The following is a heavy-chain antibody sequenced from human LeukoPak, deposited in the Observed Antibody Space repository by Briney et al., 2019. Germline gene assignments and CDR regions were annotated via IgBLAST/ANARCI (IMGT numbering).Heavy chain of an antibody. Sequence: PGGSLRLSCAASGFTLGNYWMHWVRQAPGKGLVWVSRINGDGSSTTYADSVKGRFTISGDNAKNTLYLQMNSLGAEDTAVYYCARYYGDYHAFDIWGQGTMVTVSS. V-gene: IGHV3-74*03. CDR3: ARYYGDYHAFDI. CDR2: INGDGSST. D-gene: IGHD4-17*01. J-gene: IGHJ3*02. CDR1: GFTLGNYW.